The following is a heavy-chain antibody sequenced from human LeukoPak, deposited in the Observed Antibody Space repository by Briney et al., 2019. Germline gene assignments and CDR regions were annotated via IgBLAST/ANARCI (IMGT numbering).Heavy chain of an antibody. D-gene: IGHD6-19*01. V-gene: IGHV1-2*06. CDR2: INPNSGGT. Sequence: GASVKVSCKASGYTFTGYYMHWVRQAPGQGLEWMGRINPNSGGTNYAQKFQGRVTMTRDTSISTAYMELSRLRSDDTAVYYCARDTAVAGIRVGFDYWGQGTLVTVSS. CDR1: GYTFTGYY. J-gene: IGHJ4*02. CDR3: ARDTAVAGIRVGFDY.